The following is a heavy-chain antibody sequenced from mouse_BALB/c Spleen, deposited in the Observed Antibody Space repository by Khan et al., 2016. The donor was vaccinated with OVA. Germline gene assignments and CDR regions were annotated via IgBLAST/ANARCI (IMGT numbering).Heavy chain of an antibody. V-gene: IGHV1-7*01. Sequence: VQLQESGAELAKPGASVKMSCKASGYTFTTYWMHWVKQRPGQGLEWIGYINPTSGYTDYNQKFKDKATLTADKSSSTAYMQLSSLTSDDSAVYYCARERFDYWGQGTTLTVSA. J-gene: IGHJ2*01. CDR3: ARERFDY. CDR1: GYTFTTYW. CDR2: INPTSGYT.